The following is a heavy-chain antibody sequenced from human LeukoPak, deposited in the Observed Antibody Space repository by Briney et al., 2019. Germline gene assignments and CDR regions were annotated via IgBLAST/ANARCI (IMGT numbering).Heavy chain of an antibody. CDR3: ARVSVTVIDY. D-gene: IGHD3-16*02. V-gene: IGHV4-59*01. CDR1: GGSISSYY. CDR2: IYYSGST. Sequence: SETLSLTCTVSGGSISSYYWSWIRQPPGKGLEWIGYIYYSGSTNSTPSLKSRVTISVDTSKNQFSLKLSSVTAADTAVYYCARVSVTVIDYWGQGTLVTVSS. J-gene: IGHJ4*02.